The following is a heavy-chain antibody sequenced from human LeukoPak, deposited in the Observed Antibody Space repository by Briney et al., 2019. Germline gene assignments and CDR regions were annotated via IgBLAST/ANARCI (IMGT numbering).Heavy chain of an antibody. Sequence: SGGSLRLSCAASGFTFSSYGMHWVRQAPGKGLEWVAVIWYDGSNKYYSDSVKGRFTISRDNSKNRLYLEMNSLRAEDTAVYYCAKDGQVGAIGYFDYRGQGTLVTVSS. J-gene: IGHJ4*02. D-gene: IGHD1-26*01. CDR1: GFTFSSYG. CDR3: AKDGQVGAIGYFDY. V-gene: IGHV3-33*06. CDR2: IWYDGSNK.